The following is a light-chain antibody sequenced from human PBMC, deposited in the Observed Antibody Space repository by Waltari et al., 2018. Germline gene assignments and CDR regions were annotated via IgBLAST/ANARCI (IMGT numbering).Light chain of an antibody. CDR3: QQYDGEVVT. V-gene: IGKV3-20*01. CDR2: GTS. CDR1: QSVTSIS. Sequence: EIVLTQSPGTLSSSSRDRVTLPCRASQSVTSISLSWYQQRLGQAPRLLIYGTSSRATGIPDRFSGSGSGTDFTLTICRLEPEDFAVYYCQQYDGEVVTFGGGTKVEI. J-gene: IGKJ4*01.